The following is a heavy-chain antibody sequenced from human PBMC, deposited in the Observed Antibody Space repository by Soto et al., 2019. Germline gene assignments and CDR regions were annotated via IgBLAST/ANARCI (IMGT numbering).Heavy chain of an antibody. CDR2: FDPEDGET. V-gene: IGHV1-24*01. D-gene: IGHD2-15*01. Sequence: ASVKVSCKVAGYTLTELSMHWVRQAPGKGLEWMGGFDPEDGETIYAQKFQGRVTMTEDTSTSTAYMELSRLRSDDTAVYYCARGGVVVVVAAKIGDAFDIWGQGTMVTVSS. J-gene: IGHJ3*02. CDR3: ARGGVVVVVAAKIGDAFDI. CDR1: GYTLTELS.